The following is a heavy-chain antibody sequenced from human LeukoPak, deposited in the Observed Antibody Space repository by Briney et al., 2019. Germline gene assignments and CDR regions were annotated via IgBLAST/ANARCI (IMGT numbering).Heavy chain of an antibody. CDR2: ISAYNGNT. J-gene: IGHJ3*02. V-gene: IGHV1-18*01. CDR3: ARDQGIVGARDAFDI. Sequence: ASVKVSCKASGYTFTSYGISWVRQAPGQGLEGLGWISAYNGNTNYAQKLQGRVTMTTDTSTSTAYMERRSLRSDDTAVYYCARDQGIVGARDAFDIWGQGTMVTVSS. CDR1: GYTFTSYG. D-gene: IGHD1-26*01.